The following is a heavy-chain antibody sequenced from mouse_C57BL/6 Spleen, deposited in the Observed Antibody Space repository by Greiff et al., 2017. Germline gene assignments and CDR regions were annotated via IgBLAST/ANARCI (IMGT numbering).Heavy chain of an antibody. CDR2: ISSGSSTI. CDR3: ASRYDGYSSWFAY. CDR1: GFTFSDYG. V-gene: IGHV5-17*01. J-gene: IGHJ3*01. Sequence: EVMLVESGGGLVKPGGSLKLSCAASGFTFSDYGMHWVRQAPEKGLEWVAYISSGSSTIYYADTVKGRFTISRDNAKNTLFLQMTSLGSEDTAMYYCASRYDGYSSWFAYWGQGTLVTVSA. D-gene: IGHD2-3*01.